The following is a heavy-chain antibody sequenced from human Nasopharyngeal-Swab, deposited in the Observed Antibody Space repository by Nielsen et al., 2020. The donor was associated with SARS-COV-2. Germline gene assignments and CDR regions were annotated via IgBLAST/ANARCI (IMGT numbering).Heavy chain of an antibody. J-gene: IGHJ4*02. D-gene: IGHD2-15*01. CDR1: GFTFSSYS. Sequence: GESLKISCAASGFTFSSYSMIWVRQAPGKGLEWVSYISSSSSTIYYADSVKGRFTIPRDNAKNSLYLQMNSLRAEDTAVYYCAREADIVVVVAATYFDYWGQGTLVTVSS. CDR3: AREADIVVVVAATYFDY. V-gene: IGHV3-48*04. CDR2: ISSSSSTI.